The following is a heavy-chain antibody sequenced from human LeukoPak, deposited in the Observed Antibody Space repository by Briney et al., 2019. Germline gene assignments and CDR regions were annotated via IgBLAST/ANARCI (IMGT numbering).Heavy chain of an antibody. CDR1: GGTFSSYA. D-gene: IGHD3-9*01. CDR2: IIPIFGTA. Sequence: SVKVSCKASGGTFSSYAISWVRQAPGQGLEWTGGIIPIFGTANYAQKFQGRVTITADESTSTAYMELSSLRSEDTAVYYCARDGIPYDILTGYYNDYYYGMDVWGQGTTVTVSS. V-gene: IGHV1-69*13. CDR3: ARDGIPYDILTGYYNDYYYGMDV. J-gene: IGHJ6*02.